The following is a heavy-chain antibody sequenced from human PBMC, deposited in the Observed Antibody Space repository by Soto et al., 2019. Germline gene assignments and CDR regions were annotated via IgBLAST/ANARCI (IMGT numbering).Heavy chain of an antibody. CDR3: ASMWSGYNSH. J-gene: IGHJ4*02. D-gene: IGHD6-25*01. Sequence: QVQLPQWGAGLLKPSETLSLICAVYGGSFSGYYWSWIRQPPGKGLEWIGEINHSGSTNYNPSLKSRVTISVDTSKNQFSLILSSVTAADTAVYYCASMWSGYNSHWGQGTLVTVSS. V-gene: IGHV4-34*01. CDR2: INHSGST. CDR1: GGSFSGYY.